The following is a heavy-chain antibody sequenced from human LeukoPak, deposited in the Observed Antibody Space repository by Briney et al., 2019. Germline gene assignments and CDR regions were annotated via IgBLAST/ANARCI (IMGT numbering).Heavy chain of an antibody. CDR2: INPNSGGT. D-gene: IGHD5-24*01. J-gene: IGHJ3*02. CDR1: GYTFTGYY. Sequence: GASVKVSCKASGYTFTGYYMHWVRQAPGQGLEWMGRINPNSGGTNYAQKFQGRVTMTRDTSISTAYMELSRLRSDDTAVYYCARDRRDTWINAFDIWGQGTMVTVSS. V-gene: IGHV1-2*06. CDR3: ARDRRDTWINAFDI.